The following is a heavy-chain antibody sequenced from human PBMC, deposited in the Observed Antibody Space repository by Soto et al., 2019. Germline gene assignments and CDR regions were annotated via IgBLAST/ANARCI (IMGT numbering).Heavy chain of an antibody. CDR1: GFTFSDYY. V-gene: IGHV3-11*05. J-gene: IGHJ6*02. D-gene: IGHD6-19*01. CDR3: ARMLSVGGWVYYYYGMDV. Sequence: QVQLVESGGGLVKPGGSLRLSCAASGFTFSDYYMSWIRQAPGKGLEWVSYISSSSSYTNYADSVKGRFTISRDNAKNSLYLQMNSLRAEDTAVYYCARMLSVGGWVYYYYGMDVWGQGTTVTVSS. CDR2: ISSSSSYT.